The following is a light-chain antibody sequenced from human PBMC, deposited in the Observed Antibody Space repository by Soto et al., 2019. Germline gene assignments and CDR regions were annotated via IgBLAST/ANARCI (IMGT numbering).Light chain of an antibody. CDR1: TSDVGIYNL. V-gene: IGLV2-23*02. CDR3: SSYAGSRWV. Sequence: QSALTQPASVSGSPGQSITISCSGTTSDVGIYNLVSWYQQHPGKATKLVIYEVDKRPSEVSNRFSGSRSGNTASLTISGLQSEDEADYYFSSYAGSRWVFGGGTKLTV. J-gene: IGLJ3*02. CDR2: EVD.